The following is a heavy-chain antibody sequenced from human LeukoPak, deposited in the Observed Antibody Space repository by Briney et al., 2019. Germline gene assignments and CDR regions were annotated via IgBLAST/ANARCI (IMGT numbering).Heavy chain of an antibody. CDR2: IIPIFGTA. J-gene: IGHJ4*02. CDR3: ARDRSIAVAGTLDY. Sequence: SSMKVSCKASAGTFSSYAISWVRQAPGQGLEWMGWIIPIFGTANYAQKFQGRVTITTDESTSTAYMELSSLRSEDTAVYYCARDRSIAVAGTLDYWGQGTLVTVSS. V-gene: IGHV1-69*05. CDR1: AGTFSSYA. D-gene: IGHD6-19*01.